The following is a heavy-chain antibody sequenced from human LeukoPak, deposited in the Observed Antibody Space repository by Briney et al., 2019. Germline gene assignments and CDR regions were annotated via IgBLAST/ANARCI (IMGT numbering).Heavy chain of an antibody. CDR2: IYPGDSDT. CDR3: ARGYSSSWSTFGH. J-gene: IGHJ4*02. CDR1: GYSFTSYW. D-gene: IGHD6-13*01. Sequence: GESLKISCKGSGYSFTSYWLGWVRQMPGKGLEWMGIIYPGDSDTKYGPSFQGQVTIPADKSISTAYLQWSGLKASDTAVYYCARGYSSSWSTFGHWGQGTLVTVSS. V-gene: IGHV5-51*01.